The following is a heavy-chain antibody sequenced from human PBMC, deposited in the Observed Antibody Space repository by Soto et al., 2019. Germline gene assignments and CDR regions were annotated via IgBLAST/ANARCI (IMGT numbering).Heavy chain of an antibody. CDR1: GYTFTSYD. CDR3: ARAVHTARYCISTSCYRYYYGMDV. V-gene: IGHV1-8*01. J-gene: IGHJ6*02. CDR2: VNPNSGNT. D-gene: IGHD2-2*01. Sequence: ASVKVSCKASGYTFTSYDINWVRRATGQGLEWMGWVNPNSGNTGYAQKFQGRVTMTRNTSISTAYMELSSLRSEDTAVYYCARAVHTARYCISTSCYRYYYGMDVWG.